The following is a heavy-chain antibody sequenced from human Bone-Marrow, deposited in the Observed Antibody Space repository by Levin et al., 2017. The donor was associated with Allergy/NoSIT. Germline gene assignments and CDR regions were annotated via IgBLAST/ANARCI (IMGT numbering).Heavy chain of an antibody. CDR2: MNPNSGQT. J-gene: IGHJ6*02. Sequence: ASVKVSCKASGYIFTRYDLNWVRQAPGQGPEWMGWMNPNSGQTGYAQRFKGRVTITRDTAISTAYMELNSLTSEDTAVYYCARGRVYYGEGMDVWGQGTTVIVSS. CDR3: ARGRVYYGEGMDV. CDR1: GYIFTRYD. V-gene: IGHV1-8*01. D-gene: IGHD3-3*01.